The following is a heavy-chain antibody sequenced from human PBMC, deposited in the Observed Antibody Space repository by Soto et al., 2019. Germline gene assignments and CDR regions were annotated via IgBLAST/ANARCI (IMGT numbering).Heavy chain of an antibody. V-gene: IGHV3-53*01. CDR3: ARDRIAAAGHYYYYYGMDV. CDR1: GFTVSSNY. CDR2: IYSGGST. Sequence: EVQLVESGGGLIQPGGSLRLSCAASGFTVSSNYMSWVRQAPGKGLEWVSVIYSGGSTYYADSVKGRFTISRDNSKNTLYLQMNSLRAEDTAVYYCARDRIAAAGHYYYYYGMDVWGQGTTVTVSS. D-gene: IGHD6-13*01. J-gene: IGHJ6*02.